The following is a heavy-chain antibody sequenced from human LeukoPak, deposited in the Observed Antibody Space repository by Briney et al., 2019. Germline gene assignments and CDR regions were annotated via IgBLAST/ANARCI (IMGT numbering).Heavy chain of an antibody. CDR2: INPSGGST. Sequence: GASVKVSCKASGYTFTSYYMHWVRQAPGQGLEWMGIINPSGGSTSYAQKFQGRVTMTRDMSTSTVYMELSSLRSDDTAVYYCARVGRGYSYGYDFDYWGQGTLVTVSS. CDR3: ARVGRGYSYGYDFDY. J-gene: IGHJ4*02. D-gene: IGHD5-18*01. CDR1: GYTFTSYY. V-gene: IGHV1-46*01.